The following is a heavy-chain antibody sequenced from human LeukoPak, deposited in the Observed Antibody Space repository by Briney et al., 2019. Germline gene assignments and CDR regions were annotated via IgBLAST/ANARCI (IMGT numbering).Heavy chain of an antibody. D-gene: IGHD3-3*02. J-gene: IGHJ4*02. Sequence: SGPTLVKPSETLSLTCTVSGGSMSNYYGSWIRQPPGKGLEWIAYIYYTGSTYYNPSLKSRVTMSVDTSKNQFSLSLSSVTAADTAIYYCARHISGAATLDWGQGTLVTGSS. CDR3: ARHISGAATLD. V-gene: IGHV4-59*08. CDR1: GGSMSNYY. CDR2: IYYTGST.